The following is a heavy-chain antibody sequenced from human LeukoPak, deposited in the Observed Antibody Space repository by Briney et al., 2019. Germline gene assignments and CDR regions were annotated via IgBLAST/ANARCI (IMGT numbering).Heavy chain of an antibody. CDR3: ARGPTRYYFDY. CDR1: GGSISSYY. J-gene: IGHJ4*02. V-gene: IGHV4-59*01. Sequence: PSETLSLTCTVSGGSISSYYWSWIRQPPGKGLEWIGYIYYSGSTNYNPSLKSRVTISIDTSKNQFSLKLSSVTAADTAVYYCARGPTRYYFDYWGQGTPVTVPS. CDR2: IYYSGST. D-gene: IGHD3-9*01.